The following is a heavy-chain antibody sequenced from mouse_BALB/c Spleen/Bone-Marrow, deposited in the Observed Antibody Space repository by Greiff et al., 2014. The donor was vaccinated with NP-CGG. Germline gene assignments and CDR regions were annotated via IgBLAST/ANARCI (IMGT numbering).Heavy chain of an antibody. CDR3: ARYGYGSSYYAMDY. D-gene: IGHD1-1*01. J-gene: IGHJ4*01. CDR2: ISTYSGNT. Sequence: QVQLKQSGPELVRPGVSVKISCKGSGYTFTDYAMHWVKQSHAKSLEWIGVISTYSGNTNYNQKFKGKATMTVDKSSSTAYMELAILTSEDSAIYYCARYGYGSSYYAMDYWGQGTSVTVSS. CDR1: GYTFTDYA. V-gene: IGHV1-67*01.